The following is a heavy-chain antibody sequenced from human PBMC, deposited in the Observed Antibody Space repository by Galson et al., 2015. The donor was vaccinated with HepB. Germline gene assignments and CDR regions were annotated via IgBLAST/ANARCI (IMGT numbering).Heavy chain of an antibody. CDR3: AREERRGANYYLDS. CDR2: VSYDESQK. D-gene: IGHD4/OR15-4a*01. Sequence: CAASGFTFSNYGMHWVRQAPGKGLEWVAIVSYDESQKYYADSVKGRFTISRDNSKNTLFLQMKNLRPDDTAVYYCAREERRGANYYLDSWGQGTLVTVSS. J-gene: IGHJ5*02. V-gene: IGHV3-30*03. CDR1: GFTFSNYG.